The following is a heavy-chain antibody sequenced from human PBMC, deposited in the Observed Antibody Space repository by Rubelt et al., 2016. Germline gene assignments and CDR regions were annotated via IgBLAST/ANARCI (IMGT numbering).Heavy chain of an antibody. CDR2: IIPILGIA. Sequence: QVQLVQSGAEVKKPGSSVKVSCKASGGTFSSYAISWVRQAPGQGLEWMGRIIPILGIANYAQKFQGRVTITADKSTSTAYTELSSLRSEDTAVYYCARDRLLDDSSGGDAFDIWGQGSMVTVSS. V-gene: IGHV1-69*04. J-gene: IGHJ3*02. D-gene: IGHD3-22*01. CDR1: GGTFSSYA. CDR3: ARDRLLDDSSGGDAFDI.